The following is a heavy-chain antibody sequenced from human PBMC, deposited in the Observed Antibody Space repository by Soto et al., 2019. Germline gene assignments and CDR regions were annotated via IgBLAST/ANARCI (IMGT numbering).Heavy chain of an antibody. CDR2: ITSDTRTI. J-gene: IGHJ4*02. CDR3: ARSVEGHFDY. D-gene: IGHD6-19*01. CDR1: GFTFSIYS. Sequence: EVQLVESGGDLVQRGGSLRLSCVASGFTFSIYSMNWVRLAPGKGLEWFAYITSDTRTIKYADSVKGRFTISRDNAKNAVYLQMNSLRAEDTAVYYCARSVEGHFDYWGQGTVVTVSS. V-gene: IGHV3-48*01.